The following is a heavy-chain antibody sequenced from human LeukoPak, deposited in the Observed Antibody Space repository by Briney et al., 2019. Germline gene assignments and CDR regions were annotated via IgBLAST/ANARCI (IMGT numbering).Heavy chain of an antibody. Sequence: SETLSPTCAVSGYSIISGYYWGWIRQPPGKGLDWIGSISHSGSTYYNPSLGSRITIAIDTSKNHFSLRLNSVTATDTAVYYCARVGGYSYGTYYFNYWGQGTQVTVSS. CDR2: ISHSGST. V-gene: IGHV4-38-2*01. CDR3: ARVGGYSYGTYYFNY. J-gene: IGHJ4*02. D-gene: IGHD5-18*01. CDR1: GYSIISGYY.